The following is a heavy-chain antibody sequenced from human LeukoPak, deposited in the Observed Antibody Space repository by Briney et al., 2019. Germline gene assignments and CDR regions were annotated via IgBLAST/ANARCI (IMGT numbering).Heavy chain of an antibody. J-gene: IGHJ5*02. CDR3: AKDGGGGYSSSWYALSGWFDP. CDR2: ISGSGDNT. Sequence: GGSLRLSCAASGFTFSSYAMSWVRQAPGKRLEWVSGISGSGDNTYYADSVKGRFTISRDSAKNSLYLQMNSLRAEDTALYYCAKDGGGGYSSSWYALSGWFDPWGQGTLVTVSS. CDR1: GFTFSSYA. D-gene: IGHD6-13*01. V-gene: IGHV3-23*01.